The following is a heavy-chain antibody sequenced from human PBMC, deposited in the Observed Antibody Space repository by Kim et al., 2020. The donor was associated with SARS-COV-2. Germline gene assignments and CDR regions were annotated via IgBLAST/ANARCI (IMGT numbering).Heavy chain of an antibody. CDR2: ISPYDGNT. CDR3: AGDQSVYCDLCSGSDVGWVDY. D-gene: IGHD3-3*01. J-gene: IGHJ4*02. Sequence: ASVKVSCKASGYTFINYAITWVRQAPGQGLEWMGWISPYDGNTNYAQKLQDRVTMTTDTSTSPAYMELRSLRSDDTAIYYCAGDQSVYCDLCSGSDVGWVDYWGLGTLVTVSS. CDR1: GYTFINYA. V-gene: IGHV1-18*01.